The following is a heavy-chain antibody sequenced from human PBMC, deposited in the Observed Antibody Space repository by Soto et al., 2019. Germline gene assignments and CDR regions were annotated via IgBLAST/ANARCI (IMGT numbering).Heavy chain of an antibody. CDR1: GGTFNNYP. D-gene: IGHD5-12*01. Sequence: QVQRVQSGAEVKKPGSSVKVSCKASGGTFNNYPITWVRQAPGEGLEWMGGSIPIFGTANYAQQFQGRVTISVDESTSTAYMELSSLRTEDTAVYYCARGRGYSGDDHYYYFDMDVWGQGPTVTVAS. J-gene: IGHJ6*02. CDR2: SIPIFGTA. CDR3: ARGRGYSGDDHYYYFDMDV. V-gene: IGHV1-69*01.